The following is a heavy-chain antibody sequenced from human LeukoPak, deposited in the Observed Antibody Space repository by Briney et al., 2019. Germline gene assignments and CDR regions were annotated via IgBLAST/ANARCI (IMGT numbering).Heavy chain of an antibody. CDR1: GFTFSDHY. Sequence: PGGSLRLSCAASGFTFSDHYMDWDRQAPGKGLEWVARARNKPNSYTTDYAASVKGRFTISRDDSKSSLYLQMNSLNTEDTAVYYCARVSYYYDNSGYFPDDCWGQGTLVTVSS. V-gene: IGHV3-72*01. J-gene: IGHJ4*02. CDR2: ARNKPNSYTT. CDR3: ARVSYYYDNSGYFPDDC. D-gene: IGHD3-22*01.